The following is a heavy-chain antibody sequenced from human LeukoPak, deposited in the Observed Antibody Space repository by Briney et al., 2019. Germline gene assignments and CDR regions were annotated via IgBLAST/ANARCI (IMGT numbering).Heavy chain of an antibody. CDR3: ARDPKVPIPFDS. CDR2: IYYSGST. J-gene: IGHJ4*02. V-gene: IGHV4-39*07. CDR1: GGSISSSSYY. D-gene: IGHD2-21*01. Sequence: SETLSLTCTVSGGSISSSSYYWGWIRQPPGRGLEWIGDIYYSGSTYYNPSLKSRVTISIDTSKSQFSLKLNSVTAADTAMYYCARDPKVPIPFDSWGQGTLVTVSS.